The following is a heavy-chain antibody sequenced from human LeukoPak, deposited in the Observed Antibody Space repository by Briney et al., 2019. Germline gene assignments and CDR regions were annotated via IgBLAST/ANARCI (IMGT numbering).Heavy chain of an antibody. CDR3: AKNSYYYDSSGYSALDY. Sequence: GGSLRLSCAASGFTFSSHSLMWVRQAPGKGLEWVSSISPDSGYIYYADSVKGRFTISRDNAENSLYLQMNSLRAEDTAVYYCAKNSYYYDSSGYSALDYWGQGTLVTVSS. V-gene: IGHV3-21*04. CDR2: ISPDSGYI. D-gene: IGHD3-22*01. CDR1: GFTFSSHS. J-gene: IGHJ4*02.